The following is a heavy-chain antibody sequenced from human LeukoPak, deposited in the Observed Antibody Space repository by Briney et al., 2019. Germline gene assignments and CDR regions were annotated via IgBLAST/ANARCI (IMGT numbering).Heavy chain of an antibody. Sequence: TGGSLRLSCAASGFTFSSYAMSWVRQAPGKGLEWVSAISGSGGSTYYADSVKGRFTISRDNSKNTPYLQMNSLRAEDTAVYYCAKSLSHSSSWYPSHFDYWGQGTLVTVSS. CDR1: GFTFSSYA. V-gene: IGHV3-23*01. CDR2: ISGSGGST. CDR3: AKSLSHSSSWYPSHFDY. D-gene: IGHD6-13*01. J-gene: IGHJ4*02.